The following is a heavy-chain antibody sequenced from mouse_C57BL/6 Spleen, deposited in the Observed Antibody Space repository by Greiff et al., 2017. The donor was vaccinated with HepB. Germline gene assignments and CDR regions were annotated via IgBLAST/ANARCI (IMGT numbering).Heavy chain of an antibody. Sequence: VQVVESGAELVRPGASVKLSCKASGYTFTDYYINWVKQRPGQGLEWIARIYPGSGNTYYNEKFKGKATLTAEKSSSPAYMQLSSLTSEDSAVYFCARWGSSGYFDYWGQGTTLTVSS. V-gene: IGHV1-76*01. J-gene: IGHJ2*01. D-gene: IGHD3-2*02. CDR3: ARWGSSGYFDY. CDR1: GYTFTDYY. CDR2: IYPGSGNT.